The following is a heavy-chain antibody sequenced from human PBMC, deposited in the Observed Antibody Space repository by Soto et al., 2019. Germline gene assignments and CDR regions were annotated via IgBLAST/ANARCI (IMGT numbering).Heavy chain of an antibody. CDR3: ARGDRGGSGSPASYYYSGLDV. Sequence: EVQLLESGGDLVQPGGSLRLSCAASGFTFSSYAMSWVRKAPGKGLEWVSSVSAGGDMTYYADSVKGRFTISRDNSKNALFLQMNSLRAEDTALYYCARGDRGGSGSPASYYYSGLDVWGQGTTVTVSS. D-gene: IGHD3-10*01. CDR2: VSAGGDMT. J-gene: IGHJ6*02. CDR1: GFTFSSYA. V-gene: IGHV3-23*01.